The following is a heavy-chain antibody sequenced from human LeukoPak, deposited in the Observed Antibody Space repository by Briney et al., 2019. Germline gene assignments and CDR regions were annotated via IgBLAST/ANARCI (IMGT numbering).Heavy chain of an antibody. J-gene: IGHJ4*02. CDR2: ISSSATYI. CDR3: ATWDDYGDYVAFEY. Sequence: GGSLRLSCAGSGFTFSSYTMNWVRQAPGKGLEWVSSISSSATYIYYADSVRGRFTISRDDGKNSLFLHMNSPRVEDTAVYYCATWDDYGDYVAFEYWGQGTLVTVSS. V-gene: IGHV3-21*01. D-gene: IGHD4-17*01. CDR1: GFTFSSYT.